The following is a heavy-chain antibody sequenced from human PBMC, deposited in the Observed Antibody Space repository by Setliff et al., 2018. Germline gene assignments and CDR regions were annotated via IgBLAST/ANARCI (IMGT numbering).Heavy chain of an antibody. V-gene: IGHV1-69*05. D-gene: IGHD6-19*01. CDR1: GGFSTHA. CDR2: NIPILGTT. Sequence: GASVKVSCKASGGFSTHAISWVRQVPGQGLEWMGGNIPILGTTDYAQNFQGRVTITTDESTSSAYLEMSNLRSEDTAVYYCASALIRRVAVAGKSQFDYWGQGTLVTVSS. J-gene: IGHJ4*01. CDR3: ASALIRRVAVAGKSQFDY.